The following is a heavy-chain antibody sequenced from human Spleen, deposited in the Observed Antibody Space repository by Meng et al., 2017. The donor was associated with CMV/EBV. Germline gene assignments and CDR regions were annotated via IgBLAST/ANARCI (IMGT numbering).Heavy chain of an antibody. CDR3: AKDKSALDY. CDR2: ISTSGDST. D-gene: IGHD3-3*01. Sequence: GESLKISCAASGFTFSSYAMNWVRQAPGKGLEWVSAISTSGDSTYYADSVKGRFTISRDNSKNTLYLQMNSLRAEDTAVFYCAKDKSALDYWGQGTLVTVSS. J-gene: IGHJ4*02. CDR1: GFTFSSYA. V-gene: IGHV3-23*01.